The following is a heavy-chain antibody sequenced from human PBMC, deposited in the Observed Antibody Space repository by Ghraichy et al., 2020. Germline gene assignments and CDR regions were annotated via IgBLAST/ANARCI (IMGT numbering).Heavy chain of an antibody. CDR3: ARGLLWFGELWWFDP. CDR1: GGSISSGGYS. V-gene: IGHV4-30-2*01. J-gene: IGHJ5*02. D-gene: IGHD3-10*01. Sequence: SETLSLTCAVSGGSISSGGYSWSWIRQPPGKGLEWIGYIYHSGSTYYNPSLKSRVTISVDRSKNQFSLKLSSVTAADTAVYYCARGLLWFGELWWFDPWGQGTLVTVSS. CDR2: IYHSGST.